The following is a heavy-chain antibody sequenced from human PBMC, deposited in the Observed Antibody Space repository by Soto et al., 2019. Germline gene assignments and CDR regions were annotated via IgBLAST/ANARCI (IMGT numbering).Heavy chain of an antibody. CDR2: INHSGST. Sequence: SETLSHTCAVYGGTFSGYYWSWIRQPPGKGLEWIGEINHSGSTNYNPSLKSRVTISVDTSKNQFSLKLSSVTAADTAVYYCARELPSYDFWSGYLNWFDPWGQGTLVTVS. V-gene: IGHV4-34*01. J-gene: IGHJ5*02. D-gene: IGHD3-3*01. CDR1: GGTFSGYY. CDR3: ARELPSYDFWSGYLNWFDP.